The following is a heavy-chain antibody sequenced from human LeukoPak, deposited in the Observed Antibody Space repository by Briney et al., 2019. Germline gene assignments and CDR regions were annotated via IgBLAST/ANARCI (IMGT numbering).Heavy chain of an antibody. V-gene: IGHV3-74*01. J-gene: IGHJ4*02. D-gene: IGHD3/OR15-3a*01. CDR1: GFTFNTYW. Sequence: GGSLRLSCAASGFTFNTYWMHWVRQAPGKGLVWFSDINPEGITSNYADSVRGRFTISRDNAQNTLYLQMDGLRGEDTGIYYCVFFYTGLKIPYWGQGALVTVS. CDR3: VFFYTGLKIPY. CDR2: INPEGITS.